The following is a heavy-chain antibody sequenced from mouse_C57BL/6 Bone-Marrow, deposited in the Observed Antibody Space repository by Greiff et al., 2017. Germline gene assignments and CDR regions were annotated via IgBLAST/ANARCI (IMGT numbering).Heavy chain of an antibody. Sequence: EVQLQQSGPVLVKPGASVKMSCTASGYTFTDYYMNWVKQSHGKSLEWIGVINPYNGGTSYNQKFKGKATLTVAKSSSTAYMELNSLTSEDSAVYYCARVGKGAMDYWGQGTSVTVSS. CDR1: GYTFTDYY. D-gene: IGHD1-1*02. V-gene: IGHV1-19*01. CDR2: INPYNGGT. CDR3: ARVGKGAMDY. J-gene: IGHJ4*01.